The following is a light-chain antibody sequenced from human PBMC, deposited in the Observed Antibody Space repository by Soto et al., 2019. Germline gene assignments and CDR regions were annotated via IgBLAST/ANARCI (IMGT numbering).Light chain of an antibody. V-gene: IGKV3-20*01. CDR1: QVTSRY. Sequence: SPGTLSLSPGERATLSCRASQVTSRYLSWYQQRPGQAPRHLIYGASSRATGNPDRFSGSGSGTDFTLTISRLEPECFAGYSGQRYSTSAIRFGQGTLLEIK. J-gene: IGKJ5*01. CDR3: QRYSTSAIR. CDR2: GAS.